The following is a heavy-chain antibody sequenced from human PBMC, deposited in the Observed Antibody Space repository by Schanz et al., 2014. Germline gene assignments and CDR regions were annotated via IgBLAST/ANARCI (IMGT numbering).Heavy chain of an antibody. J-gene: IGHJ4*02. CDR2: IYHSGRT. V-gene: IGHV4-59*01. D-gene: IGHD3-10*01. CDR1: GGSISSYY. Sequence: QVQLQESGPGLVKPSETLSLTCTVSGGSISSYYWHWIRQPPGKGLEWIGEIYHSGRTNYNPSLKSRVTISVDKSKNQFSLRLSSVTAADTAVHYCARGRGFYDYWGQGTLVTVSS. CDR3: ARGRGFYDY.